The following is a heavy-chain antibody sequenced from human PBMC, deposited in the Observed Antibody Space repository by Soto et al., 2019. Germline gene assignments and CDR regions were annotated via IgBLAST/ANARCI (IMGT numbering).Heavy chain of an antibody. CDR2: IYYSGST. V-gene: IGHV4-59*08. D-gene: IGHD3-22*01. Sequence: SETLSLTYTVSGGSISSYYWSWIRQPPGKGLEWIGYIYYSGSTNYNPSLKSRVTISVDTSKNQFSLKLSSVTAADTAVYYCARRYYYDSSGYSLDYWGQGTLVTVSS. J-gene: IGHJ4*02. CDR1: GGSISSYY. CDR3: ARRYYYDSSGYSLDY.